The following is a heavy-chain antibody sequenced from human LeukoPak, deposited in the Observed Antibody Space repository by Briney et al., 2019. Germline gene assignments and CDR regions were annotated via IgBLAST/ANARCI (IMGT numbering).Heavy chain of an antibody. CDR2: IYYSGST. CDR3: ARHRIAAADTYYYYYYMDV. J-gene: IGHJ6*03. V-gene: IGHV4-39*01. D-gene: IGHD6-25*01. Sequence: SETLSLTCTVSGGSISSSSYYWGWICQPPGKGLEWIGSIYYSGSTYYNPSLKSRVTISVDTSKNQFSLKLSSVTAADTAVYYCARHRIAAADTYYYYYYMDVWGKGTTVTISS. CDR1: GGSISSSSYY.